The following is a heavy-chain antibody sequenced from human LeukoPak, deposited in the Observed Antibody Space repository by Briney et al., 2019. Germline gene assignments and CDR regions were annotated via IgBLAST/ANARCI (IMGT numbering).Heavy chain of an antibody. Sequence: GRSLRLSCAASGFTFSSYAMHWVRQSLGEGLEWVAVMSYDGFNKYYADSVRGRFTISRDNSKNTLYLQMNSLRAEDTAVYYCAKTKGYSYGYYFDYWGQGTLVTVSS. CDR1: GFTFSSYA. D-gene: IGHD5-18*01. V-gene: IGHV3-30*18. CDR2: MSYDGFNK. CDR3: AKTKGYSYGYYFDY. J-gene: IGHJ4*02.